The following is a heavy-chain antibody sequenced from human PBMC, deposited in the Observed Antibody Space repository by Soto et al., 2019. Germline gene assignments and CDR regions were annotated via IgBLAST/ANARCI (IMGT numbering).Heavy chain of an antibody. CDR1: GGSISSYGHY. D-gene: IGHD6-13*01. CDR3: GSRTSRLGSNYGLEV. CDR2: VYYSGST. J-gene: IGHJ6*02. V-gene: IGHV4-39*01. Sequence: SETLSLTCTVSGGSISSYGHYWGWIRQPPGKGLEWIGSVYYSGSTYYNPSPQSRLTTSVDPSKKQFSLVLRSVSAADAAVYYCGSRTSRLGSNYGLEVGGQGTTVKVSS.